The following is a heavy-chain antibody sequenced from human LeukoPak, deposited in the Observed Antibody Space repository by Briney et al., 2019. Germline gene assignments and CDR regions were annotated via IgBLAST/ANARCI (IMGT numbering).Heavy chain of an antibody. V-gene: IGHV1-8*01. Sequence: GASVKVSCKASGYTFTSYDINWVRQATGQGLEWMGWMNPNSGNTGYAQKFQGRVTMTRNTSISTAYMELSSLRSEDTAVYYCTRPSYGDAPYVDYWGQGTLVTVSS. CDR2: MNPNSGNT. D-gene: IGHD4-17*01. CDR3: TRPSYGDAPYVDY. CDR1: GYTFTSYD. J-gene: IGHJ4*02.